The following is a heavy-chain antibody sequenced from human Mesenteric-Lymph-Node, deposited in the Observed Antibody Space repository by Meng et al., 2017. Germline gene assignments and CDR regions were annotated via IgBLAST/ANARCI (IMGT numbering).Heavy chain of an antibody. Sequence: QVQLQESGPGLVKPSGTLSLTCNFSGVPIISTNWWSGVRQPPGKGLEWMGEIYYTGSTNYSPSLESRITISVDTSKNQFSLKLSSVTAADTAVYYCARSDTITRREWGPGTLVTVSS. CDR2: IYYTGST. CDR1: GVPIISTNW. CDR3: ARSDTITRRE. V-gene: IGHV4-4*02. D-gene: IGHD5-12*01. J-gene: IGHJ4*02.